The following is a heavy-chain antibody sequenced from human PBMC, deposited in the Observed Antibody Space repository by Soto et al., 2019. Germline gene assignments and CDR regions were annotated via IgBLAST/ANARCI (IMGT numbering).Heavy chain of an antibody. D-gene: IGHD2-21*01. V-gene: IGHV1-8*01. J-gene: IGHJ6*01. Sequence: ASVKVSCKASGYTFTSYDINWVRQATGQGLEWMGWMKPNSGNTGYAQKFQGRVTMTRNTSISTAYMELSSLRSEDTAVYYCARGRKSVIYYYCGMDVWGQGTTVTVSS. CDR2: MKPNSGNT. CDR1: GYTFTSYD. CDR3: ARGRKSVIYYYCGMDV.